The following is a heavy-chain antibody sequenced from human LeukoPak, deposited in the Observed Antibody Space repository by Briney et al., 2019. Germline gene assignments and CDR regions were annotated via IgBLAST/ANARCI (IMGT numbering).Heavy chain of an antibody. CDR3: ATHAVWAPYYFDY. J-gene: IGHJ4*02. D-gene: IGHD2-2*01. CDR1: GGTFSSYA. V-gene: IGHV1-69*13. Sequence: SVKVSCKASGGTFSSYAISWVRQAPGQGLEWMGGIIPIFGTANYAQKFQGRVTITADESTSTAYMELSSLRSEDTAVYYCATHAVWAPYYFDYWGQGTLVTVSS. CDR2: IIPIFGTA.